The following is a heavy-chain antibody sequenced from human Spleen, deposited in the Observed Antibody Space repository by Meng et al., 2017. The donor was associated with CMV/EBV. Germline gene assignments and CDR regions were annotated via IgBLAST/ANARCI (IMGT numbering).Heavy chain of an antibody. CDR1: GYTFNDYY. CDR3: ARKVGDRYDY. D-gene: IGHD2-15*01. CDR2: INPNSGAT. J-gene: IGHJ4*02. V-gene: IGHV1-2*02. Sequence: SCKASGYTFNDYYLHWVRQAPGQGLGWMGWINPNSGATKSAQKFQGRVTMTRDTSISTAYMELSRLRSDDTAVYYCARKVGDRYDYWGQGTLVTVSS.